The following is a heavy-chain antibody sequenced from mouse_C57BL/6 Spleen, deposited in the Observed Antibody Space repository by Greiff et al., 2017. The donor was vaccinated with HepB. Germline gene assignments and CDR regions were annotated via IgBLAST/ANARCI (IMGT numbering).Heavy chain of an antibody. CDR2: MHPNSGST. Sequence: QVQLKQSGAELVKPGASVKLSCKASGYTFTSYWMHWVKQRPGQGLEWIGMMHPNSGSTNYNEKFKSQATLTVDKSSSTAYMELSSLTSEDSAVYYGARGGYVSSYWYLDVWGSGTTVTVSA. J-gene: IGHJ1*01. CDR1: GYTFTSYW. V-gene: IGHV1-64*01. D-gene: IGHD1-1*01. CDR3: ARGGYVSSYWYLDV.